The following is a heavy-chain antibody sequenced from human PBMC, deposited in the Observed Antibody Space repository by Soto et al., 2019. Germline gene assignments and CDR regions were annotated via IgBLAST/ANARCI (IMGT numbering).Heavy chain of an antibody. CDR1: GGSISSSNC. V-gene: IGHV4-4*02. J-gene: IGHJ4*02. D-gene: IGHD6-19*01. CDR3: ARAIAVAGTTYFDY. Sequence: SETLSLTCAVSGGSISSSNCWSCVRQPPGKGLEWIGEIYHSGSTNYNPSLKSRVTISVDKSKNQFSLKLSSVTAADTAVYYCARAIAVAGTTYFDYWGQGTLVTVSS. CDR2: IYHSGST.